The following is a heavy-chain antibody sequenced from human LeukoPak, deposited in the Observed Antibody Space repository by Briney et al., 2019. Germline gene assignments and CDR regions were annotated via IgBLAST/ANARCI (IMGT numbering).Heavy chain of an antibody. CDR1: GGSISTYY. CDR2: IYTSGST. Sequence: SETLSLTCTVAGGSISTYYWSWIRQPAGKGLEWIGRIYTSGSTNYNPSLKSRVTMSVDTSKNQFSLKLSSVTAADTAVYYCCGYSLYWGQGTLVTVSS. CDR3: CGYSLY. V-gene: IGHV4-4*07. D-gene: IGHD5-18*01. J-gene: IGHJ4*02.